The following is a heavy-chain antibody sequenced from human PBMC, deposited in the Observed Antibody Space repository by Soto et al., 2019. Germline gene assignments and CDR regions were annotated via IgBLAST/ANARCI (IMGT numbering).Heavy chain of an antibody. J-gene: IGHJ5*02. V-gene: IGHV3-15*01. CDR3: ARLDNWNEDNWFDP. CDR1: GFTFNNGW. CDR2: IKSRIAGGTT. D-gene: IGHD1-20*01. Sequence: PGGSLRLSCAASGFTFNNGWMSWVRQAPGKGLEWVGRIKSRIAGGTTDYSAPVQGRFTISRDDSKDTLYLQMNSLRAEDTAVYYCARLDNWNEDNWFDPWGQGTLVTVSS.